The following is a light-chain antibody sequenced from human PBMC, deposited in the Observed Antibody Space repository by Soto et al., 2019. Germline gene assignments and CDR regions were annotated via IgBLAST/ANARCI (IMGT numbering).Light chain of an antibody. CDR3: QQRDDWALR. J-gene: IGKJ4*02. Sequence: EIVLTQSPATLSLSPGERATLSCRASQSVSSYLACYQQNPGQAPRLVIYDTSNRATGIPAGFSGRGSGTGFIRWISRLEPEDFVVYYCQQRDDWALRLGGGPKVEIK. CDR1: QSVSSY. V-gene: IGKV3-11*01. CDR2: DTS.